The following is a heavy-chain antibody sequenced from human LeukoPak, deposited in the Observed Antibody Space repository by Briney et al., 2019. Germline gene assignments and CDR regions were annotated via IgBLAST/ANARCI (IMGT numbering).Heavy chain of an antibody. D-gene: IGHD5-18*01. V-gene: IGHV5-51*01. CDR3: AKQFGRFTYGYVDF. Sequence: GESLKISCKGSGYSFTSYWIGWVRQMPGKGLEWMGIIYPGDSDARYRESFQGQVTISADRSNSTAYLQWSSLKASDTAIYYCAKQFGRFTYGYVDFWGQGTLVTVSS. CDR2: IYPGDSDA. J-gene: IGHJ4*02. CDR1: GYSFTSYW.